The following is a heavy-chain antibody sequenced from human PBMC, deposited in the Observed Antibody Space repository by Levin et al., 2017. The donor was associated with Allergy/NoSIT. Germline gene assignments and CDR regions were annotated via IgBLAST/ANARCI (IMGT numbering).Heavy chain of an antibody. Sequence: SQTLSLTCTVSGDSISRGDYYWTWIRHLPGKGLEWIGFIPHSGSASYNPSLKSRLTLSLDTSKNQFSLKLASVTVADTAVYYCARDECAWFGECYGPDVWGQGTTVIVSS. V-gene: IGHV4-31*03. CDR2: IPHSGSA. CDR1: GDSISRGDYY. D-gene: IGHD3-10*01. CDR3: ARDECAWFGECYGPDV. J-gene: IGHJ6*02.